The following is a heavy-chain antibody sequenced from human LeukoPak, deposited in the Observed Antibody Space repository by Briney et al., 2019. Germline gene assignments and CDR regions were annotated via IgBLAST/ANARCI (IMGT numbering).Heavy chain of an antibody. CDR2: ISGSGGRT. D-gene: IGHD3-10*01. J-gene: IGHJ4*02. CDR3: AKDRYYGSGSYYKPYYFDS. V-gene: IGHV3-23*01. CDR1: GFTFNSYA. Sequence: PGGSLRLSCAASGFTFNSYAMNWVRQAPGKGLEWVSGISGSGGRTYYADSVKGRFTISRDNSKNTLYLQMSSLRAEDTAVYYCAKDRYYGSGSYYKPYYFDSWGPGTLVTVSS.